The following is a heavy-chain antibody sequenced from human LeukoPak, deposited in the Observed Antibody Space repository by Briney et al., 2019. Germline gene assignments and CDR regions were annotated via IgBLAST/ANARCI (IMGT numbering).Heavy chain of an antibody. CDR2: IYYSGST. CDR3: ARDFIAAAGTTRYYYGMDV. D-gene: IGHD6-13*01. V-gene: IGHV4-59*01. J-gene: IGHJ6*02. Sequence: SETLSLTCTVFGGSISSYYWSWIRQPPGKGLEWIGYIYYSGSTNYNPSLKSRVTISVDTSKNQFSLKLSSVTAADTAVYYCARDFIAAAGTTRYYYGMDVWGQGTTITVSS. CDR1: GGSISSYY.